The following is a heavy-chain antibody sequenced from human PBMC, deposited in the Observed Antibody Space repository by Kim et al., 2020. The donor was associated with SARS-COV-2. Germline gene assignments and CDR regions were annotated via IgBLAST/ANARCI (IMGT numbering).Heavy chain of an antibody. CDR3: DVRIRGGGDY. D-gene: IGHD3-10*01. CDR1: GGSFSGYY. V-gene: IGHV4-34*01. CDR2: INHSGST. J-gene: IGHJ4*02. Sequence: SETLSLTCAVYGGSFSGYYWSWIRQPPGKGLEWIGEINHSGSTNYNPSLKSRVPISVDTSKNQFPLKLSSVTAADTAVYYCDVRIRGGGDYWGQGALGAV.